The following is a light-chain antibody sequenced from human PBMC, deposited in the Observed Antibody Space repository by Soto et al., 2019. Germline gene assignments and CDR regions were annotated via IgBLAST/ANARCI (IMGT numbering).Light chain of an antibody. V-gene: IGKV3-15*01. CDR2: GAS. CDR3: QQYSNFYT. Sequence: EIVMTQSPATLSVSPGERATLSCRASQSVYSNLAWYQQKPGQAPRLLIYGASTRATGIPARFSGSGSGTEFTLTISSLQSEDFAVYYCQQYSNFYTFAQGTKLQIK. CDR1: QSVYSN. J-gene: IGKJ2*01.